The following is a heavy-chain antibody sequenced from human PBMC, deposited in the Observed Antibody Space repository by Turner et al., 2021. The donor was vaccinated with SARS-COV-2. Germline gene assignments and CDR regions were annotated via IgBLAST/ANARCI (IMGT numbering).Heavy chain of an antibody. J-gene: IGHJ4*02. CDR3: ASQVSILGRWLAPFDS. CDR2: FFYSGST. V-gene: IGHV4-39*01. Sequence: QLQLQESGPGLVKPSETLSLTCTVPSGSISSSAYYWGWIRQPPGKGLEWIGSFFYSGSTYYSPSLKSRITISVDTSKNQFSLNLSSVTAADTAVYYCASQVSILGRWLAPFDSWGQGTLVTVSS. D-gene: IGHD6-19*01. CDR1: SGSISSSAYY.